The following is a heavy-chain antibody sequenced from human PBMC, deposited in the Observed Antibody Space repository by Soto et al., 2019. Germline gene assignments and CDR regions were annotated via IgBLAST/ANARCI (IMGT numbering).Heavy chain of an antibody. V-gene: IGHV4-4*02. D-gene: IGHD3-22*01. CDR3: ARDYYDSSGSYRYFDY. CDR1: NGSISSSYW. CDR2: IYHTGST. Sequence: SETLCLTCTVSNGSISSSYWWGWVRQPPGKGLEWIGEIYHTGSTNYNPSLESRVTISVDNSKNLFSLRLNSVTAADTAVYYCARDYYDSSGSYRYFDYWGQGALVT. J-gene: IGHJ4*02.